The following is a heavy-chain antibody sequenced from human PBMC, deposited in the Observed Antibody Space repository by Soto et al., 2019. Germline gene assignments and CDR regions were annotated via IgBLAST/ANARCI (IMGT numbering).Heavy chain of an antibody. CDR2: MNPNSGNT. CDR1: GYSFTSYD. CDR3: ARERSSGWYVDY. D-gene: IGHD6-19*01. J-gene: IGHJ4*02. Sequence: QVQLVQSGAEVKKPGASVKVSCKASGYSFTSYDINWVRQATGQGLEWMGWMNPNSGNTGYAQKFQGRVTMTRNNSISTAYMELSSLRSEDTAVYYCARERSSGWYVDYWGQGTLVTVSS. V-gene: IGHV1-8*01.